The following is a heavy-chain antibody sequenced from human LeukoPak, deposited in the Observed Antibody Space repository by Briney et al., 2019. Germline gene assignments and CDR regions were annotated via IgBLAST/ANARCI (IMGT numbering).Heavy chain of an antibody. D-gene: IGHD2-15*01. Sequence: PGGSLRLSCAASGFTFSTYGMRWVRQAPGKGLEWVAVIWYVGSNKYADSVKGRFTISRDNSKNTLYLQMSSLRAEDTAVYYCARDFDLYCSGGRCYPSHFDYWGQGTLVTVSS. CDR2: IWYVGSNK. CDR3: ARDFDLYCSGGRCYPSHFDY. CDR1: GFTFSTYG. J-gene: IGHJ4*02. V-gene: IGHV3-33*01.